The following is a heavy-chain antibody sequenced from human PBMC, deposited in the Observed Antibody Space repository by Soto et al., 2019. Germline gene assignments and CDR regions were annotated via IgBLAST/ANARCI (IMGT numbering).Heavy chain of an antibody. CDR3: ARGGLRFLVWLAYGMDV. J-gene: IGHJ6*02. D-gene: IGHD3-3*01. CDR2: ISYDGSNK. V-gene: IGHV3-30-3*01. Sequence: QVQLVESGGGVVQPGRSLRLSCAASGFTFSSYAMHWVRQAPGKGLEWVAVISYDGSNKYYADSVKGRFTICRDNSKNALYRQMNSLRAEDTAVYYCARGGLRFLVWLAYGMDVWGQGTTVTVSS. CDR1: GFTFSSYA.